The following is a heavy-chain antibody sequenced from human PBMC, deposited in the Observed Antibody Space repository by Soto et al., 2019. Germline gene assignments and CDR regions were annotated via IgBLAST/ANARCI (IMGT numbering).Heavy chain of an antibody. CDR1: GFSLTTSGMF. Sequence: SGPTLVNPTQTPTLTCTFSGFSLTTSGMFVTWIRQPPGKALECLARIDWDDDKYYSASLETRLTISKDTSKNQVVLTMTNMDPADTATYYCARSQGSISFFGVTHHGMD. D-gene: IGHD3-3*01. CDR2: IDWDDDK. V-gene: IGHV2-70*11. J-gene: IGHJ6*01. CDR3: ARSQGSISFFGVTHHGMD.